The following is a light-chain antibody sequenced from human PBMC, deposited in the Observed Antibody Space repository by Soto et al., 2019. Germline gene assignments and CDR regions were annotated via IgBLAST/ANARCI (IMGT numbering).Light chain of an antibody. CDR1: SSNIGNND. CDR3: GTWDSSLTAVV. CDR2: DNN. Sequence: QSVLTQPPSVSAAPGQKVTISCSGSSSNIGNNDVSWYYQLPGTAPKLLIYDNNKRFSGIPDRFSGSKSGTSATLGITGLQTGDEADYYCGTWDSSLTAVVFGGGTKLTVL. J-gene: IGLJ2*01. V-gene: IGLV1-51*01.